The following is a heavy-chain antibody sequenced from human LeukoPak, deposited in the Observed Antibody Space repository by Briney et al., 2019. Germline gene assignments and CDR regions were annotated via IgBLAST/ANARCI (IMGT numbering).Heavy chain of an antibody. D-gene: IGHD2-2*02. CDR3: ARGIVVVPAAILFYNWFDP. J-gene: IGHJ5*02. V-gene: IGHV4-39*01. CDR1: GGSISSYY. CDR2: IYYSGST. Sequence: PSETLSLTCTVSGGSISSYYWGWIRQPPGKGLEWIGSIYYSGSTYYNPSLKSRVTISVDTSKNQFSLKLSSVTAADTAVYYCARGIVVVPAAILFYNWFDPWGQGTLVTVSS.